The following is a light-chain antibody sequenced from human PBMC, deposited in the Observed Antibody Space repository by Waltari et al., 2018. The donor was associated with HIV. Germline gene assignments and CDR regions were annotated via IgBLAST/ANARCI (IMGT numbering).Light chain of an antibody. V-gene: IGKV4-1*01. CDR3: QQYYITPYT. Sequence: DIVMTQSPDSLTVSLGERATMNCKSSQSLLYSSNNKNYLAWYQQKPGQPPKLLIYWASTRESGVPDRFSGSGSGTDFTLTISSLQAEDVAVYYCQQYYITPYTFRQGTKLEIK. CDR2: WAS. CDR1: QSLLYSSNNKNY. J-gene: IGKJ2*01.